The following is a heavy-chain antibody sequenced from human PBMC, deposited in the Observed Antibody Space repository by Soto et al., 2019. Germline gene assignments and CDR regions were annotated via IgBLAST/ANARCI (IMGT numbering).Heavy chain of an antibody. J-gene: IGHJ4*02. CDR1: GFTFSSYG. Sequence: QMQLVESGGGVVQPGRSLRLSCAASGFTFSSYGMHWVRQAPGKGLEWVTVISYDGSNKYYADSVKGRFTVSRDNPKNTLNLQMNSLRAEDTAVYYCAKRTVGPTHLWGMDYWGQGTLVTVSS. V-gene: IGHV3-30*18. CDR2: ISYDGSNK. D-gene: IGHD3-16*01. CDR3: AKRTVGPTHLWGMDY.